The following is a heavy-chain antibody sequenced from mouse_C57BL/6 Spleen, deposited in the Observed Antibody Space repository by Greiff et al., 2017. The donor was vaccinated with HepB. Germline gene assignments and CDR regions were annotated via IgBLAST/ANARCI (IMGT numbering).Heavy chain of an antibody. D-gene: IGHD2-12*01. J-gene: IGHJ4*01. V-gene: IGHV10-1*01. CDR2: IRSKSNNYAT. CDR1: GFSFNTYA. Sequence: EVHLVESGGGLVQPKGSLKLSCAASGFSFNTYAMNWVRQAPGKGLEWVARIRSKSNNYATYYADSVKDRFTISRDDSESMLYLQMNNLKTEDTAMYYCVRHDSPSMDYWGQGTSVTVSS. CDR3: VRHDSPSMDY.